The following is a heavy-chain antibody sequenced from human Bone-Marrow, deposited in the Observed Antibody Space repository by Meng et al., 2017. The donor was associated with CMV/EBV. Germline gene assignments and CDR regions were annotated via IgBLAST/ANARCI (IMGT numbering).Heavy chain of an antibody. CDR2: IYYSGST. Sequence: ISSGDYYWSWIRQPPGKGLERIGYIYYSGSTYYNPSLKSRVTISVDTSKNQFSLKLSSVTAADTAVYYCARDIVVVPAATGSNWFDPWGQGTLVTVSS. D-gene: IGHD2-2*01. V-gene: IGHV4-30-4*08. CDR3: ARDIVVVPAATGSNWFDP. CDR1: ISSGDYY. J-gene: IGHJ5*02.